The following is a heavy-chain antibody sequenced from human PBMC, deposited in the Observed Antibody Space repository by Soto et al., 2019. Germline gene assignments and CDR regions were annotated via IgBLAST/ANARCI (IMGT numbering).Heavy chain of an antibody. D-gene: IGHD1-1*01. J-gene: IGHJ3*01. Sequence: DVQLVESGGGLIQPGESLRLSCAAFGLTISGKKYVAWVRQAPGKGLEWVSALYDVDGSFYADSVKGRFTTSSDSSKTTVYLQTNDLRTDDTAVYYCASWHEREHAYDVWGQGTTVTVSS. CDR1: GLTISGKKY. V-gene: IGHV3-53*01. CDR2: LYDVDGS. CDR3: ASWHEREHAYDV.